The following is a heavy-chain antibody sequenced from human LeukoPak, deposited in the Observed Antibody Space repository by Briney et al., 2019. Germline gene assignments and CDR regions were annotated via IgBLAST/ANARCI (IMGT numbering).Heavy chain of an antibody. CDR1: GYTFTVYY. J-gene: IGHJ4*02. D-gene: IGHD4-17*01. Sequence: GASVKVSCKASGYTFTVYYMHWVRQAPGQGLEWMGWINPNSGGRNYAQNFQGRVTMTRDTSISTAYMELSRLRSDDTAVYYCARVSNSKFDYGDYVDYFDYWGQGTLVTVSS. V-gene: IGHV1-2*02. CDR3: ARVSNSKFDYGDYVDYFDY. CDR2: INPNSGGR.